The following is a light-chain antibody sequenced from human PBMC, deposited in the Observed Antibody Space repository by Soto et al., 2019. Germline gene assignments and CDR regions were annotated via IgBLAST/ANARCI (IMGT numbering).Light chain of an antibody. CDR1: SSDVGGYNY. CDR2: DVS. Sequence: QSALTQPASVSGSPGQSINISCTGTSSDVGGYNYVSWYQQHPGKAPKLMIYDVSNRPSGVSNRFSGYKSGNTASLTFSGLQLEEESDYHSTTYTRSSRVFGGGTKLSV. CDR3: TTYTRSSRV. J-gene: IGLJ2*01. V-gene: IGLV2-14*01.